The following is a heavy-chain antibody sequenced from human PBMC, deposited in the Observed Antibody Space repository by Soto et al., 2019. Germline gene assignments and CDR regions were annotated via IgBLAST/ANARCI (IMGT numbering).Heavy chain of an antibody. CDR1: GFTFSSYW. J-gene: IGHJ6*02. CDR2: IKQDGSEE. Sequence: LRLSCAASGFTFSSYWMSWVRQAPGKGLEWVANIKQDGSEEHYVDSVKGRFTISRDNAKNSLYLEMNGLRAVDTGVYYCARDGGVVTTYYYGMDVWGQGTTVTVSS. V-gene: IGHV3-7*01. CDR3: ARDGGVVTTYYYGMDV. D-gene: IGHD2-21*02.